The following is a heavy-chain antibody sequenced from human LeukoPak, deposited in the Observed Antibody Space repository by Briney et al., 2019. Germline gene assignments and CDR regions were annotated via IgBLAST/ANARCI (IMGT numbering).Heavy chain of an antibody. V-gene: IGHV1-46*01. D-gene: IGHD6-19*01. CDR1: GYTFTSYY. CDR2: INPSGGST. Sequence: ASVKVSCKASGYTFTSYYMHWVRQAPGQGLEWMGIINPSGGSTSYAQKSQGRVTMTRDTSTSTVYMELSSRRSEDTAVYYCARGAVAENWFDPWGQGTLVTVSS. CDR3: ARGAVAENWFDP. J-gene: IGHJ5*02.